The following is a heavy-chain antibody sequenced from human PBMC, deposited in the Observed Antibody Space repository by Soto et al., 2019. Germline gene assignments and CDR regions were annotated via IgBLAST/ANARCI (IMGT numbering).Heavy chain of an antibody. CDR1: GGSFSSYA. D-gene: IGHD6-6*01. Sequence: SVKVSCKASGGSFSSYAITWVRQAPGHGLEWMGGIIPIFGTAKYAQKFQGRVTITADESTSTAYMELSSLRSEDTAVYYCARSPYSNSMFVLATDYWGQGTLVTVSS. CDR2: IIPIFGTA. CDR3: ARSPYSNSMFVLATDY. J-gene: IGHJ4*02. V-gene: IGHV1-69*13.